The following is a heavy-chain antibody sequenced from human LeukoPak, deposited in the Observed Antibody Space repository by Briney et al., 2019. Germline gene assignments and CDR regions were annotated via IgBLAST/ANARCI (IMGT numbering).Heavy chain of an antibody. CDR1: GFTFSSYG. Sequence: GGSLRLSCAASGFTFSSYGMSWVRQAPGKGLEWVSAISGSGGSTYYADSVKGRFTISRDNAKNSLYLQMNSLRAEDTAVYYCAGSSYSSGWYQVGYFDYWGQGTLVTVSS. CDR2: ISGSGGST. J-gene: IGHJ4*02. CDR3: AGSSYSSGWYQVGYFDY. V-gene: IGHV3-23*01. D-gene: IGHD6-19*01.